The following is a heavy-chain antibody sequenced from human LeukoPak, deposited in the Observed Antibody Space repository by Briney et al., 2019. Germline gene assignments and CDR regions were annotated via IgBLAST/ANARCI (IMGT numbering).Heavy chain of an antibody. CDR2: INHSGST. D-gene: IGHD3-10*01. J-gene: IGHJ5*02. V-gene: IGHV4-34*01. CDR1: GGSFSGYY. CDR3: ARAHITMVRGVKAWFDP. Sequence: SETLSLTCAVYGGSFSGYYWSWIRQPPGKGLEWIGEINHSGSTNYNSSLKSRVTISVDTSKNQFSLKLSSVTAADTAVYYCARAHITMVRGVKAWFDPWGQGTLVTVSS.